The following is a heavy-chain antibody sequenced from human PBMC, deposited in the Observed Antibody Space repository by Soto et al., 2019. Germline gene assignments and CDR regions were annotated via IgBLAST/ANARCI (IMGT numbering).Heavy chain of an antibody. Sequence: PSETLSLTCIVSGGSVSSGTYYLTWIRHPPGKGLEWVGYLSYSWRTNYNPSLKSRVTISADTSKNQFSLKLNSVTAADTAVYYCARRRIPIIVVVMYEAFDILDQGTRVTVSS. CDR3: ARRRIPIIVVVMYEAFDI. CDR1: GGSVSSGTYY. V-gene: IGHV4-61*01. CDR2: LSYSWRT. J-gene: IGHJ3*02. D-gene: IGHD3-22*01.